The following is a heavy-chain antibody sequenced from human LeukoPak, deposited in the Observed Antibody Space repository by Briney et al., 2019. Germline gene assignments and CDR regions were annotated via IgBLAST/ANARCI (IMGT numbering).Heavy chain of an antibody. CDR1: GFTFSSYA. Sequence: GGSLRLSCAASGFTFSSYAMSWVRQAPGKGLEWVSAISGSGSSTYYADSVKGRFTISRDNSKNTLCLQINSLRAEDTAVYYCAKDTVTNSRYYYYYGMDVWGEGTTVTASA. CDR2: ISGSGSST. J-gene: IGHJ6*04. V-gene: IGHV3-23*01. D-gene: IGHD4-11*01. CDR3: AKDTVTNSRYYYYYGMDV.